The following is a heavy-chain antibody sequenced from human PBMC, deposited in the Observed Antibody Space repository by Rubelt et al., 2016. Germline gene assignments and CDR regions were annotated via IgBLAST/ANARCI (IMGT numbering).Heavy chain of an antibody. V-gene: IGHV3-48*02. J-gene: IGHJ4*02. D-gene: IGHD3-16*01. Sequence: GGSLKLSCAASGFTFSSYSMNWIRPAPGKGLEYIAYISTQYRIIHYADSVKGRFAISSDNAKNSLYLQMSSLRDEDTAVYYCARDHNYAFDNWGQGTLVTVSS. CDR3: ARDHNYAFDN. CDR1: GFTFSSYS. CDR2: ISTQYRII.